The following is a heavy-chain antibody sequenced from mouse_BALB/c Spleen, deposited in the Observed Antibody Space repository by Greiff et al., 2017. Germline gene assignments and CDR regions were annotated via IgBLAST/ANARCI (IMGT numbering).Heavy chain of an antibody. V-gene: IGHV5-17*02. J-gene: IGHJ4*01. CDR2: ISSGSSTI. CDR1: GFTFSSFG. Sequence: DVHLVESGGGLVQPGGSRKLSCAASGFTFSSFGMHWVRQAPEKGLEWVAYISSGSSTIYYADTVKGRFTISRDNPKNTLFLQMTSLRSEDTAMYYCARYGKGMDYWGQGTSVTVSS. D-gene: IGHD2-1*01. CDR3: ARYGKGMDY.